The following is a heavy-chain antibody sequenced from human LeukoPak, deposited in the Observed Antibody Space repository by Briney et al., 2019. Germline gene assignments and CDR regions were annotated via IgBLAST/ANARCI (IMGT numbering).Heavy chain of an antibody. D-gene: IGHD4-23*01. CDR3: AREGVDLRWKNRFDF. CDR1: KFTFSTFA. Sequence: PGGSLRLSCAASKFTFSTFAMHWVRQAPGKGLEWVALTSSDGSSKYYTDSVKGRFNISRDNSKNTLYLQMNSLRAEDTAVYYCAREGVDLRWKNRFDFWGQGTLVTVSS. J-gene: IGHJ4*02. CDR2: TSSDGSSK. V-gene: IGHV3-30-3*01.